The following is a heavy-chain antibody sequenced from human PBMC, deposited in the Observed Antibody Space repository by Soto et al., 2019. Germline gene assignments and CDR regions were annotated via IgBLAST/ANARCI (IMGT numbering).Heavy chain of an antibody. D-gene: IGHD3-16*01. Sequence: QVQLVQSGDEVKKPGASVKVSCRASGYTFTSYGVSWVRQAPGQGLEWMGWISAFNGQTNYIQKVQGRVTFTTETTTSTTYMELRSLRNDDTAGYYCARGGDYYYGLDVWGQGPTVTVSS. J-gene: IGHJ6*01. CDR1: GYTFTSYG. V-gene: IGHV1-18*01. CDR2: ISAFNGQT. CDR3: ARGGDYYYGLDV.